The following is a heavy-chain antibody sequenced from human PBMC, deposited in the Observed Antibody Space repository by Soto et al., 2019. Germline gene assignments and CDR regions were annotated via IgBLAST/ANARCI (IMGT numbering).Heavy chain of an antibody. V-gene: IGHV1-18*01. D-gene: IGHD4-17*01. CDR1: GYIFTSYG. Sequence: QAHLVQSGPEVKKPGASVKVSCKGSGYIFTSYGIAWVRQAPGQGLEWMGWISAHNGNTEYAQKFQGRVTVTRDTSTSTAYLELRRLRSDDTAVYYCERGRYGDYWGQGALVTVSS. CDR3: ERGRYGDY. CDR2: ISAHNGNT. J-gene: IGHJ4*02.